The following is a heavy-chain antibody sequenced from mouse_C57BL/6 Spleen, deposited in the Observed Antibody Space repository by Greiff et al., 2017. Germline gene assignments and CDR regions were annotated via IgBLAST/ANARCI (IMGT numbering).Heavy chain of an antibody. Sequence: EVQLVESGGDLVKPGGSLKLSCAASGFTFSSYGMSWVRQTPDKRLEWVATISSGGSYTYYPDSVKGRFTISRDNAKNTLYLQMSSLKSEDTAMYYCARQIYYGSSPYYYAMDYWGQGTSVTVSS. CDR3: ARQIYYGSSPYYYAMDY. V-gene: IGHV5-6*01. CDR1: GFTFSSYG. D-gene: IGHD1-1*01. CDR2: ISSGGSYT. J-gene: IGHJ4*01.